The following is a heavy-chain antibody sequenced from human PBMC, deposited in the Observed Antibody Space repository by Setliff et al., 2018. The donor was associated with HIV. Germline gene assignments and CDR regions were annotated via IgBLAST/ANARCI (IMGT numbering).Heavy chain of an antibody. CDR3: ARDQLAMVRRNGMDV. CDR2: IRGSGSGDTT. CDR1: GFIFSSYA. J-gene: IGHJ6*02. Sequence: GGSLRLSCAASGFIFSSYAMTWVRQAPGKGLEWVSTIRGSGSGDTTHYADSVKGRFTISRDNSKNMLYLQMNSLRAEDTAVYYCARDQLAMVRRNGMDVWGQGTTVTVSS. V-gene: IGHV3-23*01. D-gene: IGHD3-10*01.